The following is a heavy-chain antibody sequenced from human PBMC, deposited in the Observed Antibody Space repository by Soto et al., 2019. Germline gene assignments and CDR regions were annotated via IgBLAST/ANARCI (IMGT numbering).Heavy chain of an antibody. V-gene: IGHV3-33*01. J-gene: IGHJ6*02. CDR1: GFTFSSYG. D-gene: IGHD2-8*02. Sequence: GGSLRLSCAASGFTFSSYGMHWVRQAPGKGLEWVAVIWYDGSNKYYADSVKGRFTISRDNSKNTLYLQMNSLRAEDTAVYYCARVHVVYAVNYYYGMDVWGQGTTVTVSS. CDR3: ARVHVVYAVNYYYGMDV. CDR2: IWYDGSNK.